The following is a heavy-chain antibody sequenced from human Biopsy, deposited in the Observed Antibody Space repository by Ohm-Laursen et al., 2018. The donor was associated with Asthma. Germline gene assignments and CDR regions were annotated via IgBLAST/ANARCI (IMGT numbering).Heavy chain of an antibody. J-gene: IGHJ4*02. Sequence: GASVKVSCKPLGGTFNTYVIGWVRQAPGQGLEWMGGINSVFGTTTYAQKFQDRVTITADDSTSTVYMELSSLRSEDTAVYYCARKAGSCISRTCYSLDFWGQGTLVTVSS. D-gene: IGHD2-2*01. CDR1: GGTFNTYV. V-gene: IGHV1-69*13. CDR3: ARKAGSCISRTCYSLDF. CDR2: INSVFGTT.